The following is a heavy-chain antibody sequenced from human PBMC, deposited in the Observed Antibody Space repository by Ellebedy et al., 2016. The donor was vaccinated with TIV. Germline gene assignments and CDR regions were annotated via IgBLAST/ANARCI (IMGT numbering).Heavy chain of an antibody. D-gene: IGHD1-26*01. Sequence: SVKVSXKASGYTFTSYGISWVRQAPGQGLEWMGGIIPIFGTANYAQKFQGRVTITADESTSTAYMELSSLRSEDTAVYYCATDRSIVGANWFDPWGQGTLVTVSS. V-gene: IGHV1-69*13. CDR1: GYTFTSYG. J-gene: IGHJ5*02. CDR2: IIPIFGTA. CDR3: ATDRSIVGANWFDP.